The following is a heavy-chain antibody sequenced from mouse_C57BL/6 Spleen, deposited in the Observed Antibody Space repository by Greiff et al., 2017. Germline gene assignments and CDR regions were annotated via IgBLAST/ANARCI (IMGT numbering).Heavy chain of an antibody. CDR3: ARKPFYDDDGFDY. D-gene: IGHD2-4*01. Sequence: QVQLQQPGAELVKPGASVKLSCKASGYTFTSYWMQWVKQRPGQGLEWIGEIDPSDSYTNYNQKFKGKATLTVYTSSSTAYMQLSSLTSEDSAVYYCARKPFYDDDGFDYWGQGTTLTVSS. CDR1: GYTFTSYW. J-gene: IGHJ2*01. CDR2: IDPSDSYT. V-gene: IGHV1-50*01.